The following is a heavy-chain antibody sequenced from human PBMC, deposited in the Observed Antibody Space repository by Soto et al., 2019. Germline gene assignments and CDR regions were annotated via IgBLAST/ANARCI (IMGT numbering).Heavy chain of an antibody. V-gene: IGHV5-51*01. D-gene: IGHD6-6*01. J-gene: IGHJ5*02. CDR1: GYSFTSFW. CDR3: ARSPDGSSSVRMNDYNWFDT. CDR2: IYPGDSDT. Sequence: GESLKISCKGSGYSFTSFWIGWVRQMPGKGLEWMGIIYPGDSDTRYSPSFQGQVTISADKSISTAYLQWSSLKASDTAMYYCARSPDGSSSVRMNDYNWFDTWGQGTLVTVSS.